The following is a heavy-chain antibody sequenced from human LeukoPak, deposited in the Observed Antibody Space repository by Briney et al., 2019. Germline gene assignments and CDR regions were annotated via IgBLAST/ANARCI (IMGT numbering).Heavy chain of an antibody. V-gene: IGHV1-2*02. J-gene: IGHJ4*02. Sequence: GASVKVSCKASGYTFTGYYMHWVRQAPGQGLEWMGWINPNSGGTNYAQKFQGRVTMTRDTSISTAYMELSRLRSDDTAVYYCARGDEYSNYWHDYWGQGTLVTVSS. D-gene: IGHD4-11*01. CDR3: ARGDEYSNYWHDY. CDR1: GYTFTGYY. CDR2: INPNSGGT.